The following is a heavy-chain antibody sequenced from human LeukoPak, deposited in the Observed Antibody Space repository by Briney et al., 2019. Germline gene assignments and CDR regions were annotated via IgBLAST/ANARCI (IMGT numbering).Heavy chain of an antibody. Sequence: SETLSLTCTVSGGSMSSGSYYWSWIRQPAGKGLEWIGRSYNSGSTNYNLSLKSRVTISVDTSKNQFSLKLSSVTAADTAMYYCARDPGGAVFDIWGQGTMVTVSS. CDR3: ARDPGGAVFDI. V-gene: IGHV4-61*02. CDR2: SYNSGST. J-gene: IGHJ3*02. D-gene: IGHD1-26*01. CDR1: GGSMSSGSYY.